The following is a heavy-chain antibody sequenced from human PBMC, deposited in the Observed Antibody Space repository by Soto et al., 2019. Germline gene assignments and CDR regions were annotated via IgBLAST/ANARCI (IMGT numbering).Heavy chain of an antibody. D-gene: IGHD5-12*01. Sequence: LVKGSCKGAGGAFSSDAGGWVRQAHGQGLEWMGGIIPIFGTANYAQKFQGRVTITADESTSTAYMELSSLRSEDTAVYYCARVSGYDYPTSYGMDVWGQGTTVTLS. CDR2: IIPIFGTA. J-gene: IGHJ6*02. CDR3: ARVSGYDYPTSYGMDV. V-gene: IGHV1-69*01. CDR1: GGAFSSDA.